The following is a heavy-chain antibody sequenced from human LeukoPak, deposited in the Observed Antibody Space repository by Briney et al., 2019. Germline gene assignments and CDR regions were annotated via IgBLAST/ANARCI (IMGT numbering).Heavy chain of an antibody. Sequence: GESLQISCKGSGYGFTSYWIAWVRPMPGKGLEWMGIIYPGDSDTRYSPSFQGQVTISADKSISTAYLQWSSLKASDTAMYYCARPLSRGDPMGAFDIWGQGTMVTVSS. V-gene: IGHV5-51*01. CDR3: ARPLSRGDPMGAFDI. CDR2: IYPGDSDT. J-gene: IGHJ3*02. D-gene: IGHD3-22*01. CDR1: GYGFTSYW.